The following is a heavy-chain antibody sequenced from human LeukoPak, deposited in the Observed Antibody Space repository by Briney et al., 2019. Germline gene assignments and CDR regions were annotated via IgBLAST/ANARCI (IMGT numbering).Heavy chain of an antibody. D-gene: IGHD3-22*01. CDR2: ISYDGSNK. Sequence: PGRSPRLSCAASGFTFSSYAMHWVRQAPGKGLEWVAVISYDGSNKYYADSVKGRFTISRDNSKNTLYLQMNSLRAEDTAVYYCAKGTYYYDSSGYYPLPFDYWGQGTLVTVSS. V-gene: IGHV3-30-3*01. J-gene: IGHJ4*02. CDR1: GFTFSSYA. CDR3: AKGTYYYDSSGYYPLPFDY.